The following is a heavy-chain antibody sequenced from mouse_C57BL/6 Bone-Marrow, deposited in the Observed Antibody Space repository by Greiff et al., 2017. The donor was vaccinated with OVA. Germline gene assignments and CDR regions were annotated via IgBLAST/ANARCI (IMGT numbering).Heavy chain of an antibody. CDR2: IRLKSDDYAT. CDR1: GFTFSNYW. D-gene: IGHD1-1*01. V-gene: IGHV6-3*01. CDR3: TALRGFAY. J-gene: IGHJ3*01. Sequence: EVQLVEFGGGLVQPGGSMKLSCVASGFTFSNYWMNWVRQSPEKGLEWVAQIRLKSDDYATHYAESVKGRFTISRDDSKSSVYLQMNNLRAEDTGIYYCTALRGFAYWGQGTLVTVSA.